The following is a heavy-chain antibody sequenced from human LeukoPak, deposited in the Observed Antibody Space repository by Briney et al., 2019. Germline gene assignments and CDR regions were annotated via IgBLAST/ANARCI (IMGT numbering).Heavy chain of an antibody. J-gene: IGHJ4*02. CDR3: VKGYYGSGPEGY. Sequence: GGSLRLSCAASGFTFGSFGMHWVRQAPGKGLECVALISYDGTAKYYADSVEGRFTISRDNSKNTLYLQMNSLRVEDTAVYYCVKGYYGSGPEGYWGQGTLVTVSS. D-gene: IGHD3-10*01. CDR1: GFTFGSFG. CDR2: ISYDGTAK. V-gene: IGHV3-30*18.